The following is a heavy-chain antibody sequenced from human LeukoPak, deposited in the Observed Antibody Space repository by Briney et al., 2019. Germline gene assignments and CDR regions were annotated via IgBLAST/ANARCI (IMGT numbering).Heavy chain of an antibody. CDR3: ARYSSSSQRFDY. D-gene: IGHD6-6*01. CDR2: IYHSGST. V-gene: IGHV4-30-2*01. J-gene: IGHJ4*02. Sequence: SETLSLTCAVSGGSISSGGYSWSWIRQPPGKGLEWIGYIYHSGSTYYNPSLKSRVTISVDRSKNQFSLKRSSVTAADMAVYYCARYSSSSQRFDYWGQGTLVTVSS. CDR1: GGSISSGGYS.